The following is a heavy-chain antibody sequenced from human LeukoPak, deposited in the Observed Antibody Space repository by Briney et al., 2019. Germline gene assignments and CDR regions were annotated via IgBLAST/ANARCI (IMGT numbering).Heavy chain of an antibody. CDR1: GGSTSSYY. Sequence: PSETLSLTCTVSGGSTSSYYWSWIRQPAGKGLEWIGRIYTSGSTNYNPSLKSRVTMSVDTSKNQFSLKLSSVTAADTAVYYCARDQADYDFWSGYSYWYFDLWGRGTLVTVSS. V-gene: IGHV4-4*07. D-gene: IGHD3-3*01. CDR2: IYTSGST. CDR3: ARDQADYDFWSGYSYWYFDL. J-gene: IGHJ2*01.